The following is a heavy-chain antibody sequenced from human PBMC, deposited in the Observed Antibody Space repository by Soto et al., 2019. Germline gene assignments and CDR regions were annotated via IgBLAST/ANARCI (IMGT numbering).Heavy chain of an antibody. CDR1: GFTFGSYA. V-gene: IGHV3-23*01. Sequence: GGSLRLSCAASGFTFGSYAMSWVRQAAGRGLEWVSGISGAGGTTYYADSVKGRFAVSRDNSKNTLYLQMNSVKAEDTAVYYCARSQGSSTSLEIYYYYYYGMDVWGQGTTVTVSS. J-gene: IGHJ6*02. D-gene: IGHD2-2*01. CDR3: ARSQGSSTSLEIYYYYYYGMDV. CDR2: ISGAGGTT.